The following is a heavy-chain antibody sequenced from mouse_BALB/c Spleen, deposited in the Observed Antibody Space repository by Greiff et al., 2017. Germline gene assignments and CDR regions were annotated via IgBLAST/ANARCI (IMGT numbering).Heavy chain of an antibody. Sequence: EVQGVESGPGLVKPSQSLSLTCTVTGYSITSDYAWNWIRQFPGNKLEWMGYISYSGSTSYNPSLKSRISITRDTSKNQFFLQLNSVTTEDTATYYCARGYDWYFDVWGAGTTVTVSS. CDR1: GYSITSDYA. CDR2: ISYSGST. D-gene: IGHD2-2*01. CDR3: ARGYDWYFDV. J-gene: IGHJ1*01. V-gene: IGHV3-2*02.